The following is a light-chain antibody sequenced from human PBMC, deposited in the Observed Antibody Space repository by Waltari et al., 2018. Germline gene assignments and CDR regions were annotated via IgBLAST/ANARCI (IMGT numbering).Light chain of an antibody. V-gene: IGLV2-14*03. J-gene: IGLJ3*02. CDR1: SSDVGGYNY. Sequence: QSALTQPASVSGSPGQSITISCTGPSSDVGGYNYVSWYQQHPGKAPKPMIYDVSNRPSGVSNRFSGSKSGNTASLTISGLQAEDEADYYCSSYTSSSTLWVFGGGTKLTVL. CDR2: DVS. CDR3: SSYTSSSTLWV.